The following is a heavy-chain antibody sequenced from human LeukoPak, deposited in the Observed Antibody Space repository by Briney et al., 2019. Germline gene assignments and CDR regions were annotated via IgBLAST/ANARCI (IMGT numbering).Heavy chain of an antibody. CDR2: IKQDGSEK. CDR1: GFTFSSYA. CDR3: ARDLTIFGVVVAAFDI. V-gene: IGHV3-7*01. Sequence: PGGSLRLSCAASGFTFSSYAMSWVRQAPGKGLEWVANIKQDGSEKYYVDSVKGRFTISRDNAKNSLYLQMNSLRAEDTAVYYCARDLTIFGVVVAAFDIWGQGTMATVSS. J-gene: IGHJ3*02. D-gene: IGHD3-3*01.